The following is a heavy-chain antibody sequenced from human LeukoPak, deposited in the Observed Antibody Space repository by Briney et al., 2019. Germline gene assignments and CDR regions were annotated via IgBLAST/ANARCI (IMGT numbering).Heavy chain of an antibody. D-gene: IGHD6-13*01. CDR3: QRDFMTAAGIH. V-gene: IGHV3-74*01. CDR1: GFTFSSYW. CDR2: INYDGSDT. Sequence: GGSLRLSCAASGFTFSSYWMHWVRHAPGKGLVWVSGINYDGSDTRYADTVKGRFTTSGDNAKNTLYLQMNSLRAEDTAVYYCQRDFMTAAGIHWGQGTLVTVSS. J-gene: IGHJ4*02.